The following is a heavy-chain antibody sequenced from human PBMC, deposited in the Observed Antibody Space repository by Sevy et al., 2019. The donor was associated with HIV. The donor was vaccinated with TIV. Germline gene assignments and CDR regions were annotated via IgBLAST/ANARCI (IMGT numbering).Heavy chain of an antibody. CDR1: GFTFSDDY. CDR3: ARDGSYDSAFDI. D-gene: IGHD3-22*01. CDR2: ISSSGSTI. V-gene: IGHV3-11*01. Sequence: GGSLRLSCAASGFTFSDDYMSWIHQAPGKGLEWVSYISSSGSTIYYADSVKGRFTISRDNAKNSLYLQMNSLRAEDTAVYYCARDGSYDSAFDIWGQGTMVTVSS. J-gene: IGHJ3*02.